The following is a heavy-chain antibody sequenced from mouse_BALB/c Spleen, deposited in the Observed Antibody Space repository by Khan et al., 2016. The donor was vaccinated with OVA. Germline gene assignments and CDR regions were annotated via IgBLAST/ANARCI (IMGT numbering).Heavy chain of an antibody. CDR2: MHFSGRT. V-gene: IGHV3-1*02. CDR3: SIFDYGEIDD. J-gene: IGHJ2*01. D-gene: IGHD2-4*01. Sequence: EVQLQESGPDLVEPSQSLSLTCTVTGYSITSDYSWYWIRQSPGNKLEWLGYMHFSGRTNYNPSLKSRISITRDTSKNQSFLQLNSVTTEDSAAYYCSIFDYGEIDDWGQGTTLTVSS. CDR1: GYSITSDYS.